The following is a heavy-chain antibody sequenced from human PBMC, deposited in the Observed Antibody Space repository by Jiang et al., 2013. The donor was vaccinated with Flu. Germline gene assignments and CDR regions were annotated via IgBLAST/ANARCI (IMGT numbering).Heavy chain of an antibody. J-gene: IGHJ4*02. D-gene: IGHD3-22*01. CDR1: YD. Sequence: YDINWVRQATGQGLEWMGWMNPNSGNTGYAQKFQGRVTMTRNTSISTAYMELSSLRSEDTAVYYCARGRGTPRWYYYDSSGYQVDYWGQGTLVTVSS. CDR2: MNPNSGNT. V-gene: IGHV1-8*01. CDR3: ARGRGTPRWYYYDSSGYQVDY.